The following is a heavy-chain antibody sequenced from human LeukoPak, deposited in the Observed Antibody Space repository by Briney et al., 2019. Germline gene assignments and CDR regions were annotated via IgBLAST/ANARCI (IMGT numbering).Heavy chain of an antibody. CDR2: IYYTKNS. CDR3: ARRDNSDSSGYFDH. Sequence: SETLSLTCTVSGGSIGSGPYYWSWIRQTPGKGLEWIGTIYYTKNSYYNSSLKSRVTISIDTSKNQFSLKLNSVTAADTAIYYCARRDNSDSSGYFDHWGQGTPVTVSS. J-gene: IGHJ4*02. V-gene: IGHV4-39*01. D-gene: IGHD3-22*01. CDR1: GGSIGSGPYY.